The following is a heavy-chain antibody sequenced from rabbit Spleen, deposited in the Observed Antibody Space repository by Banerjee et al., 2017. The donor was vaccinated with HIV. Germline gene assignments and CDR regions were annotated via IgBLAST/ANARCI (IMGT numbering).Heavy chain of an antibody. Sequence: QEHLVESGGGLVKPEGSLKLTCKASGFSFSDSEVMCSVRQAPGKGLQLIACITAYTAMPVYASWAEGRFTNSTTSLATVTLQLTSLTAAHTATYFSARDLTSVISWIINLWGPGTLVTV. V-gene: IGHV1S45*01. CDR2: ITAYTAMP. J-gene: IGHJ4*01. D-gene: IGHD1-1*01. CDR1: GFSFSDSEV. CDR3: ARDLTSVISWIINL.